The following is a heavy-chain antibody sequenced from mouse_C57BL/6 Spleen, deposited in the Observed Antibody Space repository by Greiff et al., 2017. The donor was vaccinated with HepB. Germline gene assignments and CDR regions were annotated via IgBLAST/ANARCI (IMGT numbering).Heavy chain of an antibody. CDR3: ARLRSGPGAWFAY. J-gene: IGHJ3*01. Sequence: QVQLKQSGTELVKPGASVKLSCKASGYTFTSYWMHWVKQRPGQGLEWIGNINPSNGGTNYNEKFKSKATLTVDKSSSTAYMQLSSLTSEDSAVYYCARLRSGPGAWFAYWGQGTLVTVSA. V-gene: IGHV1-53*01. CDR2: INPSNGGT. CDR1: GYTFTSYW. D-gene: IGHD4-1*01.